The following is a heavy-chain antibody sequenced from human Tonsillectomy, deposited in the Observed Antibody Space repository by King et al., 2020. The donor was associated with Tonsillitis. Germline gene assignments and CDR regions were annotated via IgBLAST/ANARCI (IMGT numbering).Heavy chain of an antibody. V-gene: IGHV3-21*01. CDR2: INSGGTVI. Sequence: DVQLVESGGGLVKPGGSLRLSCEASGFTFSAYDMNWVRQAPGKGLEWVSSINSGGTVILYAESVKGRFTVSRDDARTSVHLQMNSLRAEDTARHYCAGGAASSHHWGERTPLTVS. CDR1: GFTFSAYD. D-gene: IGHD2-21*01. CDR3: AGGAASSHH. J-gene: IGHJ5*02.